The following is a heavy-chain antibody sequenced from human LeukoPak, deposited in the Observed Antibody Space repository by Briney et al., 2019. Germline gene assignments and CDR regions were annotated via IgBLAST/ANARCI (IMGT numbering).Heavy chain of an antibody. J-gene: IGHJ4*02. CDR2: ISSSGSTI. D-gene: IGHD3-10*01. CDR1: GFTFSDYF. V-gene: IGHV3-11*01. CDR3: ARGAGGVVVRGVDPDHFDY. Sequence: GGSLRLSCAASGFTFSDYFMSWIRQAPGKGLEWVSYISSSGSTIYYADSVKGRFTLSRDNAKNSLYLQMNSLRAEDTAVYYCARGAGGVVVRGVDPDHFDYWGQGTLVTVSS.